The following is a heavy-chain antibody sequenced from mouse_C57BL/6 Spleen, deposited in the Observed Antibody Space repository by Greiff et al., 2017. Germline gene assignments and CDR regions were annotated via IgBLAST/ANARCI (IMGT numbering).Heavy chain of an antibody. V-gene: IGHV1-18*01. CDR3: ARRYYGSSYGYFDV. Sequence: EVQLVESGPELVKPGASVKIPCKASGYTFTDYDMDWVKQSHGKSLEWIGDINPNNGGTIYNQKFKGKATLTVDKSSSTAYMELRSLTSEDTAVYYCARRYYGSSYGYFDVWGTGTTVTVSS. D-gene: IGHD1-1*01. CDR1: GYTFTDYD. CDR2: INPNNGGT. J-gene: IGHJ1*03.